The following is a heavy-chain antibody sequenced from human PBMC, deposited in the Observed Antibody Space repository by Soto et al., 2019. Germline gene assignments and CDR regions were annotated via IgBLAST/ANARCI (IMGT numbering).Heavy chain of an antibody. D-gene: IGHD6-19*01. CDR3: ARGQGRIVASGAVAGTRYYFDY. Sequence: AASVKVSCKASGYTFTSYAMHWVRQAPGQRLEWMGWINAGNGNTKYSQKFQGRVAITRDTSASTAYMELSSLRSEDTAVYYCARGQGRIVASGAVAGTRYYFDYWGQGTLVTVSS. CDR2: INAGNGNT. CDR1: GYTFTSYA. V-gene: IGHV1-3*01. J-gene: IGHJ4*02.